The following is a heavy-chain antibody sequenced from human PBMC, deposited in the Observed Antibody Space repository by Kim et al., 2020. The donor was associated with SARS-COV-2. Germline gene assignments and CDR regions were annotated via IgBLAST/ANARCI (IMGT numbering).Heavy chain of an antibody. CDR3: ARGSNGAFDI. D-gene: IGHD2-8*01. V-gene: IGHV3-48*02. J-gene: IGHJ3*02. Sequence: GGSLRLSCAASGFSYNSHTMNWVRQAPGKGLEWLSYISITGTTTILADSVKGRFTISRDNAQNSLFLQMNSLRDEDTAVYYCARGSNGAFDIWGQGTKVT. CDR2: ISITGTTT. CDR1: GFSYNSHT.